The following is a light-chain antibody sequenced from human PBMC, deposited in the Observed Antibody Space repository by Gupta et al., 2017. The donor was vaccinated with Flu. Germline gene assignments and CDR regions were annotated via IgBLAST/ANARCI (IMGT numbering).Light chain of an antibody. J-gene: IGKJ2*01. CDR2: GAS. CDR3: QQFRSSFT. CDR1: QSLSSSY. V-gene: IGKV3-20*01. Sequence: GERATRSCRASQSLSSSYLAWFQHKPGQAPRLLMYGASGRATDLPGRFTGGGSGTDFTLTISSLEPEDFAVYYCQQFRSSFTFGQGTRLEI.